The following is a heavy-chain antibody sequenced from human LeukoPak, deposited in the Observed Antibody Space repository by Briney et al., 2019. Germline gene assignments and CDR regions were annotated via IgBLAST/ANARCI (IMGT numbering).Heavy chain of an antibody. CDR1: GFTFSSYG. V-gene: IGHV3-33*01. D-gene: IGHD4-11*01. CDR2: IWYDGSNK. CDR3: ARPAQDSFGPYSDYVCFDL. J-gene: IGHJ2*01. Sequence: GRSLRLSCAASGFTFSSYGMHWVRQAPGKGLEWVAAIWYDGSNKNYADSVKGRFTISRDNSKNTLYLQMNSLRAEDTAVYYCARPAQDSFGPYSDYVCFDLWGRGTLVTVSS.